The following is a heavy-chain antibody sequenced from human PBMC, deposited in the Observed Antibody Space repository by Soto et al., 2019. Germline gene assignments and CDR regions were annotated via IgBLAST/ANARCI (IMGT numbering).Heavy chain of an antibody. V-gene: IGHV1-3*01. J-gene: IGHJ4*02. Sequence: ASVKVSCKASGYTFTSYAVYWVRQAPGQRLEWMGWINPANGDTKYSQKFQDRVIVSRDTSASTAYMDLRSLSSVTAADTAVYYCARGREGFVVDCWGQGTMVTVSS. CDR2: INPANGDT. CDR1: GYTFTSYA. CDR3: ARGREGFVVDC. D-gene: IGHD2-15*01.